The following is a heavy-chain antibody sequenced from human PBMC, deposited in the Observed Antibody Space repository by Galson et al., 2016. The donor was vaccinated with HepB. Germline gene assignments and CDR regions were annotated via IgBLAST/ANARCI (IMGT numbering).Heavy chain of an antibody. V-gene: IGHV3-30*18. CDR1: GFTFSSYG. CDR2: ISYDGSNK. CDR3: AKSDILAGYSAFDY. D-gene: IGHD3-9*01. Sequence: SLRLSCAASGFTFSSYGMHWVRQAPGKGLEWVAVISYDGSNKYYADSVKGRFTISRDNSKNTLYLQMNGLTAEDTAVYFCAKSDILAGYSAFDYWGQGTLVTVSS. J-gene: IGHJ4*02.